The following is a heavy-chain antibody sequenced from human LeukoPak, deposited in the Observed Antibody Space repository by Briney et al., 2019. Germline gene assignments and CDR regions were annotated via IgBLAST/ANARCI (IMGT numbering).Heavy chain of an antibody. D-gene: IGHD6-13*01. Sequence: ASVKVSCKSSGYTFTGYYMHWVRHAPTQALEGMEWNNPNSCSTNYAQKFKGRVTMTRDTSISTAYMELSRLRSDDTAVYYCARDGAPTGIAADGHFDYWGQGTLVTVSS. V-gene: IGHV1-2*02. CDR2: NNPNSCST. J-gene: IGHJ4*02. CDR1: GYTFTGYY. CDR3: ARDGAPTGIAADGHFDY.